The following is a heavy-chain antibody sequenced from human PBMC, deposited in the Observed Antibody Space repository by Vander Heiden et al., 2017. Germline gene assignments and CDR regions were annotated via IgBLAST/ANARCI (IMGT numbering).Heavy chain of an antibody. CDR1: GGTFSSYA. CDR2: IIPIFGTA. D-gene: IGHD3-16*01. V-gene: IGHV1-69*01. CDR3: ARDSGGGSYLSWFDP. J-gene: IGHJ5*02. Sequence: QVQLVQSGAEVKKAGSSVKVSCKASGGTFSSYAISWVRQAPGQGLEWMGGIIPIFGTANYAQKFQGRVTITADESTSRAYMELTSLTSEDTAVYYCARDSGGGSYLSWFDPWGQGTLVTVSS.